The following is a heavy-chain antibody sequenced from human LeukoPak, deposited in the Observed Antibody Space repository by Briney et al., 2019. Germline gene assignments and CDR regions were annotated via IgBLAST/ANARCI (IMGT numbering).Heavy chain of an antibody. CDR1: GGSFSGYY. CDR3: ARANRYCSSTSCYVLFDY. Sequence: SETLSLTCAVYGGSFSGYYWSWIRQPPGKGLEWIGEINHSGSTNYNPSLKSRVTISVDTSKNQFSLKLSSVTAADTAVYYCARANRYCSSTSCYVLFDYWGQGTLVTVSS. D-gene: IGHD2-2*01. CDR2: INHSGST. J-gene: IGHJ4*02. V-gene: IGHV4-34*01.